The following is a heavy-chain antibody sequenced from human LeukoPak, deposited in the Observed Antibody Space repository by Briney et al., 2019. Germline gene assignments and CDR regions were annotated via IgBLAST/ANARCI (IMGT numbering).Heavy chain of an antibody. J-gene: IGHJ4*02. Sequence: GGSLRLSCAASGFTFSSYSMNWVCQAPGKGLEWVSYISSSSSTIYYADSVKGRFTISRDNAKNSLYLQMNSLRDEDTAVYYCARERGYCSSTSCYSRGYFDYWGQGTLVTVSS. CDR3: ARERGYCSSTSCYSRGYFDY. D-gene: IGHD2-2*01. CDR2: ISSSSSTI. V-gene: IGHV3-48*02. CDR1: GFTFSSYS.